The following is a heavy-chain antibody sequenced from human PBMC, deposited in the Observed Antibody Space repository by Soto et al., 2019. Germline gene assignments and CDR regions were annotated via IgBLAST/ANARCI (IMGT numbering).Heavy chain of an antibody. V-gene: IGHV3-23*01. CDR3: AKDATRTSGWYHFDY. D-gene: IGHD6-19*01. CDR1: GFTFSSLA. Sequence: LRLSCAASGFTFSSLAMGWVRQAPGKGLEWVSVIDYSGGTTYYTDSVKGRFTISRDNSKKTLYLQMNSLRTEDTAVYYCAKDATRTSGWYHFDYWGQGALVTVSS. J-gene: IGHJ4*02. CDR2: IDYSGGTT.